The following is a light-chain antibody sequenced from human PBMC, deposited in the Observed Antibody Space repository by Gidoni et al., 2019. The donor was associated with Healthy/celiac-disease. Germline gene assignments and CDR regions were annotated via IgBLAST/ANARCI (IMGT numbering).Light chain of an antibody. V-gene: IGKV4-1*01. CDR3: QQYYSTPQT. Sequence: DSVMPQSPDSLPVSLGERATIICKSSQSILYSSNNKNYLAWYQQKPGQPPKLLIYWASTRESGVPDRFSGSGSGTDFTLTISSLQAEDVAVYYCQQYYSTPQTFGQGTKVEIK. J-gene: IGKJ1*01. CDR1: QSILYSSNNKNY. CDR2: WAS.